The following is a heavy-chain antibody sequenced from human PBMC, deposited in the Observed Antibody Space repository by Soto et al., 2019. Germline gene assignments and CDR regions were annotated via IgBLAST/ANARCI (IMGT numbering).Heavy chain of an antibody. CDR2: IYWDDDK. J-gene: IGHJ4*02. V-gene: IGHV2-5*02. CDR3: AHRIPGYYFDY. Sequence: QITLKESGPTLVKPTQTLTLTCTFSGFSLSTSGVGVGWIRQPPGKALEWLALIYWDDDKRYSPSLKSRLTXTMXPSKDQVVLTMTNMDPVDTATYYCAHRIPGYYFDYWGQGTLVTVSS. D-gene: IGHD2-21*01. CDR1: GFSLSTSGVG.